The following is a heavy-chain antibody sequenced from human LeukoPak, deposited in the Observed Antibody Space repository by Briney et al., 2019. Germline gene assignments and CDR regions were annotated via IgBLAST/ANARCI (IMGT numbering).Heavy chain of an antibody. D-gene: IGHD3-22*01. V-gene: IGHV3-21*01. J-gene: IGHJ4*02. Sequence: GGTLRLSCAASGFTFSSYSMNWVRQAPGKGLEWVSSITRSSIYMYYADSVKGRFTISRDNAKNSLYLQMNSLRAEDTAVYYCARVLYDSGGYYSIFDYWGQGTLVTVSS. CDR1: GFTFSSYS. CDR2: ITRSSIYM. CDR3: ARVLYDSGGYYSIFDY.